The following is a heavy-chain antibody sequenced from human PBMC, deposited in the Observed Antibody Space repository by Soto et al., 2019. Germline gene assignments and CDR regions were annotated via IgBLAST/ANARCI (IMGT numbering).Heavy chain of an antibody. V-gene: IGHV4-39*01. D-gene: IGHD4-17*01. Sequence: QLQLQGSGPGLVKPSETLSLTCTVTSGSISSTSYYWSWIRQPPGKGLEWIGSIHHSGSTFSTPSLKGRVTISIDTSKNQFSLKVGSVTAADTAVYYCARHNYCDNNGLEYWVQGTLVTVSS. CDR3: ARHNYCDNNGLEY. CDR1: SGSISSTSYY. CDR2: IHHSGST. J-gene: IGHJ4*02.